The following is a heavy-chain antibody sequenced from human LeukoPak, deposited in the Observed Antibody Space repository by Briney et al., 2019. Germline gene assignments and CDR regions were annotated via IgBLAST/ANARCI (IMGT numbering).Heavy chain of an antibody. CDR1: GFIFSSYW. V-gene: IGHV3-7*01. CDR3: ARGFSSSSVTWFDP. Sequence: GGSLRLSCAASGFIFSSYWMSWVRQAPGKGLEWVANIKLDGSEKYYVDSVNGRFTLSRDNAKNSVSLQMNSLRAGDTAVYYCARGFSSSSVTWFDPWGQGTLVTVSS. CDR2: IKLDGSEK. J-gene: IGHJ5*02. D-gene: IGHD6-6*01.